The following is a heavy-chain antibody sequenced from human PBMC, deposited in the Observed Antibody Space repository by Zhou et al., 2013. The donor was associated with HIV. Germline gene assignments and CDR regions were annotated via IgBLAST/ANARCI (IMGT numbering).Heavy chain of an antibody. V-gene: IGHV1-69*04. Sequence: QVQLVQSGAEVKKPGSAVKVSCKASGGTFSNFPISWVRQAPGQGLEWMGRITPLVSTANYAQNFQARLTITADKSTRTAYMELTSLTYEDTAVYYCARVTTLHPWWFDSWGQGSLVTVSS. D-gene: IGHD4-4*01. CDR3: ARVTTLHPWWFDS. CDR1: GGTFSNFP. J-gene: IGHJ5*01. CDR2: ITPLVSTA.